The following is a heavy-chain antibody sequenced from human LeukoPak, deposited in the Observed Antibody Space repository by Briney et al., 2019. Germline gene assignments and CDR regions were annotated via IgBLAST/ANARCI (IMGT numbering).Heavy chain of an antibody. CDR3: GYSSSWEDAFDI. Sequence: KSSETLSLTCTVSGGSISSSSYYWGWIRQPPGKGLEWIGSIYYSGSTYYNPSLKSRVTISVDTSKNQFSLKLSSVTAADTAVYYCGYSSSWEDAFDIWGQGTMVTVSS. V-gene: IGHV4-39*07. CDR2: IYYSGST. CDR1: GGSISSSSYY. D-gene: IGHD6-13*01. J-gene: IGHJ3*02.